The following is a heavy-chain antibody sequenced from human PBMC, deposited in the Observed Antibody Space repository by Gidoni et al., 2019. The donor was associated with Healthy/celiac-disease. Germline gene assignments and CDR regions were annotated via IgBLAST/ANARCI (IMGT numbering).Heavy chain of an antibody. CDR1: GYSFTSYW. CDR3: ARHYAGSIAARSPRYNWFDP. CDR2: IYPGDSDP. V-gene: IGHV5-51*01. J-gene: IGHJ5*02. D-gene: IGHD6-6*01. Sequence: EVQLVQSGAEVKKPGESMKISCKGSGYSFTSYWIGWVRQMPGHGLEWMGIIYPGDSDPRHIPSFQGQVTISADKSIITAYLQWSSLKASDTAMYYCARHYAGSIAARSPRYNWFDPWGQGTLVTVSS.